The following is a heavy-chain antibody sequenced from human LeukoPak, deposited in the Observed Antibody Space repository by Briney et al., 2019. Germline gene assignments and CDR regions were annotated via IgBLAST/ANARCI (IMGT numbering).Heavy chain of an antibody. J-gene: IGHJ6*03. CDR2: IIPIFGTA. D-gene: IGHD1-7*01. V-gene: IGHV1-69*05. Sequence: GSSVKVSCKASGGTFSSYAISWVRQAPGQGLEWMGGIIPIFGTANYAQKFQGRVTITTDESTSTAYMELSSLRSEDTAVYYCARSLLVNWNYGSNYYYYMDVWGKGTTVTVSS. CDR3: ARSLLVNWNYGSNYYYYMDV. CDR1: GGTFSSYA.